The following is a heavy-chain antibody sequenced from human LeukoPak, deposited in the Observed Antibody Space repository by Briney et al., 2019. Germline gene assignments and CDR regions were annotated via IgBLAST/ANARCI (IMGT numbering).Heavy chain of an antibody. CDR2: INHSGST. J-gene: IGHJ4*02. CDR3: ARGGVGATTSFDY. CDR1: GGSFSGYY. D-gene: IGHD1-26*01. Sequence: SETLSLTCAVYGGSFSGYYWSWIRQPPGKGLEWIGEINHSGSTNYNPSLKSRVTISVDTSKNQFSLKLSSVTAADTAVYYCARGGVGATTSFDYWGQGILVTVSS. V-gene: IGHV4-34*01.